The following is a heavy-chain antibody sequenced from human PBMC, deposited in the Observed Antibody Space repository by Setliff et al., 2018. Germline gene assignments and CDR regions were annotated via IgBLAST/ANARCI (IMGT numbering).Heavy chain of an antibody. Sequence: GGSLRLSCAASGFTFTSDALTWVRQAPGKGLEWVSIISGDGGSIYYADSVKGRFTISRDNSDNTLHLQMNSLRAEDTAVYYCARDVYDFRTGQAGPWGQGTLVTVSS. D-gene: IGHD3-3*01. CDR1: GFTFTSDA. J-gene: IGHJ5*02. V-gene: IGHV3-23*03. CDR3: ARDVYDFRTGQAGP. CDR2: ISGDGGSI.